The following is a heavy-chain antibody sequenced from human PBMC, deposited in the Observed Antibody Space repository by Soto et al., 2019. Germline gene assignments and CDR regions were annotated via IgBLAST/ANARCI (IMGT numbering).Heavy chain of an antibody. J-gene: IGHJ6*02. CDR1: GFTFSSYA. CDR2: ISGSGGST. Sequence: EVQLLESGGGLVQPGGSLRLSCAASGFTFSSYAMSWVRQAPGKGLEWVSAISGSGGSTYYADSVKGRFTISRDNSKNTLYLQMNSLRAEDTAVYYCAKDAHGSQNTENSYGSYYYYYYGMDVWGQGTTVTVSS. V-gene: IGHV3-23*01. D-gene: IGHD5-18*01. CDR3: AKDAHGSQNTENSYGSYYYYYYGMDV.